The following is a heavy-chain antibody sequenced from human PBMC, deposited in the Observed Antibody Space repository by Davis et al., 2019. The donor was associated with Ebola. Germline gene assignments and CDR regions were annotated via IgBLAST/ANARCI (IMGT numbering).Heavy chain of an antibody. J-gene: IGHJ4*02. Sequence: PSETLSLTCAIPGDSVYGNNGAWNWIRQSPSRGLDWLGRTYYTSKWHNDYAESVKSRITINPDTSKNQFSLKLNSVTPEDTAVYYCGRGWLRTGIDYWGQGTLVTVSS. CDR1: GDSVYGNNGA. CDR3: GRGWLRTGIDY. V-gene: IGHV6-1*01. CDR2: TYYTSKWHN. D-gene: IGHD5-12*01.